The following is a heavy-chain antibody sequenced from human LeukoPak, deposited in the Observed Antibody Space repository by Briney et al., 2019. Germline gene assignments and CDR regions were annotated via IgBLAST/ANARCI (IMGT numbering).Heavy chain of an antibody. CDR3: AKDPGQLVPNWFDP. D-gene: IGHD6-13*01. Sequence: AGGSLRLSCAASGFTFSTYWMNWVRQAPGKGLEWVANIKQDGSEKYYVDSVKGRFTISRDNAKNSLYLQMNSLRAEDTAVYYCAKDPGQLVPNWFDPWGQGTLVTVSS. J-gene: IGHJ5*02. CDR2: IKQDGSEK. CDR1: GFTFSTYW. V-gene: IGHV3-7*01.